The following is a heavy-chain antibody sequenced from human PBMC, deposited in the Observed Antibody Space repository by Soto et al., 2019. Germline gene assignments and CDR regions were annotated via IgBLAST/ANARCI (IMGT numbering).Heavy chain of an antibody. V-gene: IGHV3-64D*06. CDR3: VKKTAPSLLWFGDLDY. CDR2: ISSNGGST. CDR1: GFTFSSYA. J-gene: IGHJ4*02. D-gene: IGHD3-10*01. Sequence: GGSLRLSCSASGFTFSSYAMHWVRQAPGKGLEYVSAISSNGGSTYYADSVKGRFTISRDNSKNTLYLQMSSLRAEDTAVYYCVKKTAPSLLWFGDLDYWGQETLVTVSS.